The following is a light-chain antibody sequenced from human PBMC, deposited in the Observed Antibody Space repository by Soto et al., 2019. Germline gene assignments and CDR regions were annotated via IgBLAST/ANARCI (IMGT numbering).Light chain of an antibody. J-gene: IGKJ1*01. CDR2: GAS. Sequence: EIVMTQSPATLSVSPGERATLSCRASQSFSSNLAWYQQKPGQAPRLLIYGASSRATGIPDRFSGSGSGTAFTLTIIRLEPEDFAVYYCQQYGSSGTFGQGTKVDIK. CDR1: QSFSSN. CDR3: QQYGSSGT. V-gene: IGKV3-20*01.